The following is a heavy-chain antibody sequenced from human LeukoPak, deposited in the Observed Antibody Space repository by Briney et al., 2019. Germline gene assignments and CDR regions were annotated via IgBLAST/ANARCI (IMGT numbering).Heavy chain of an antibody. CDR2: IWYDGSNK. CDR3: ARDGLLGYGMDV. J-gene: IGHJ6*02. D-gene: IGHD2/OR15-2a*01. Sequence: GRSLTLSCAASGFTFSSYGMHWVRQAPGKGLEWVAVIWYDGSNKYYADSVKGRFTISRDNSKNTLYLQMDSLRAEDTAVYYCARDGLLGYGMDVWGQGTTVTVSS. V-gene: IGHV3-33*01. CDR1: GFTFSSYG.